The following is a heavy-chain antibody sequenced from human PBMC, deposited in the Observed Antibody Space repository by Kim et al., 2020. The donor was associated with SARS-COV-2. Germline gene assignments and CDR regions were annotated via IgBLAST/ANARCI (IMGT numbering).Heavy chain of an antibody. CDR2: ISSSSSTI. CDR3: ARDLSSSWDRGAEYFQH. D-gene: IGHD6-13*01. V-gene: IGHV3-48*02. CDR1: GFTFSSYS. Sequence: GGSLRLSCAASGFTFSSYSMNWVRQAPGKGLEWVSYISSSSSTIYYADSVKGRFTISRDNAKNSLYLQMNSLRDEDTAVYYCARDLSSSWDRGAEYFQHWGQGTLVTVSS. J-gene: IGHJ1*01.